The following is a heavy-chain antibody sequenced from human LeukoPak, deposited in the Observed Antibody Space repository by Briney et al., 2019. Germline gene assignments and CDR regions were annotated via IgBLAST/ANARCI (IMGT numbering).Heavy chain of an antibody. D-gene: IGHD5-12*01. V-gene: IGHV4-31*03. CDR2: IYYSGST. J-gene: IGHJ3*02. Sequence: SETLSLTCTVSGGSISSGGYYWSWIRQHPGKGLEWIGYIYYSGSTYYNPSLKSRVTISVDTSKNQFSLKLSSVTAADTAVYYCQTLSGSRSINAFDIWGQGTMVTVSS. CDR1: GGSISSGGYY. CDR3: QTLSGSRSINAFDI.